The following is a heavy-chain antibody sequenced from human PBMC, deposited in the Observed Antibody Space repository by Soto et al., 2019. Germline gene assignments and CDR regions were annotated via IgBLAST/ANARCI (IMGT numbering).Heavy chain of an antibody. CDR1: GFSFIGFW. Sequence: GGSLRLSCVASGFSFIGFWMTWVRQAPGKGLEWVGNINLDGREKYYVDSVTGRFTISRDNAKNSLYLQMNSLRAEDTAVYYCARVRFLQWGPFDSWGQGALVTVSS. J-gene: IGHJ4*02. D-gene: IGHD3-3*01. V-gene: IGHV3-7*01. CDR2: INLDGREK. CDR3: ARVRFLQWGPFDS.